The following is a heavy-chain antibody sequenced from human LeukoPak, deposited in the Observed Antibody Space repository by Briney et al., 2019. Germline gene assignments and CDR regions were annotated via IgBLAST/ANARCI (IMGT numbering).Heavy chain of an antibody. V-gene: IGHV3-48*04. CDR3: ARDLDDFLTGNFDY. D-gene: IGHD3-9*01. Sequence: GGSLRLSCAASGFTFSSYRMNWVRQAPGKGLDWVSYISSSSSTIYYADSVRGRYTISRDNAKNSLYLQMNSLTAEDTAVYYCARDLDDFLTGNFDYWGQGTLVTVSS. J-gene: IGHJ4*02. CDR2: ISSSSSTI. CDR1: GFTFSSYR.